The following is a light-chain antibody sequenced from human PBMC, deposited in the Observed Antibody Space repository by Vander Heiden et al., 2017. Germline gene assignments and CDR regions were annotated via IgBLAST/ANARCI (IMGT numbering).Light chain of an antibody. J-gene: IGKJ4*01. Sequence: DIVMTQSPDSLAVSLGARATIHCTSSHSVLYSSNNKNYLAWYQQEPRHTPKLLISWAPTRESGVPDRFRGSVYGREFTLTISSVQAEDVAVYSCQQCDSAPPLTFGGGTKVEIK. CDR2: WAP. CDR1: HSVLYSSNNKNY. V-gene: IGKV4-1*01. CDR3: QQCDSAPPLT.